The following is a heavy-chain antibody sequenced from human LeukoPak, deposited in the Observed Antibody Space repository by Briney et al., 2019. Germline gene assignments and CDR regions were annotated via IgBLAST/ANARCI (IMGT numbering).Heavy chain of an antibody. CDR2: ISYIGIT. D-gene: IGHD1-26*01. V-gene: IGHV4-59*01. CDR1: ADSISGYY. Sequence: SETLSLTCTVFADSISGYYWSWVRQPPGKGLEWIGCISYIGITDYNPSLKSRVTMSVDTSKNQFSLKLNSVTAADTAVYYCARGSGDYTPLPLDFWGQGSLVTVSS. CDR3: ARGSGDYTPLPLDF. J-gene: IGHJ4*02.